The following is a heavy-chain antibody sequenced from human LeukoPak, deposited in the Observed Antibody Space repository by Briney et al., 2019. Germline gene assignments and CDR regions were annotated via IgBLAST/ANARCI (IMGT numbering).Heavy chain of an antibody. CDR3: ARDVIIPGGTGASDI. CDR1: GFSLSRYW. V-gene: IGHV3-7*01. Sequence: PGGSLRLSCAVSGFSLSRYWMSWVRQTPGKGREWVANIKQDGTEGHYVDSVPGRFTISRDNAKNSLYLQMNSLRAEDTAVYYCARDVIIPGGTGASDIWGQGTMVTVSS. CDR2: IKQDGTEG. J-gene: IGHJ3*02. D-gene: IGHD3-3*01.